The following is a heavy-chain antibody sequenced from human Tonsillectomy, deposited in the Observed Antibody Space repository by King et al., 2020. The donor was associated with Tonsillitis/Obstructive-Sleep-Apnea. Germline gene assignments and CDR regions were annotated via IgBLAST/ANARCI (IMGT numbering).Heavy chain of an antibody. D-gene: IGHD1-26*01. J-gene: IGHJ6*03. CDR1: GFSLSNARMS. CDR2: IFSNEEK. Sequence: TLKESGPVLVKPTETLTLTCTVSGFSLSNARMSVTWIRQPPGKALEWLAHIFSNEEKSYITSLKSRLTISKDTSKSQVVLTMTNMDPVDTATYYCARGSGGGYFYYMDVWGKGTTVTVSS. V-gene: IGHV2-26*01. CDR3: ARGSGGGYFYYMDV.